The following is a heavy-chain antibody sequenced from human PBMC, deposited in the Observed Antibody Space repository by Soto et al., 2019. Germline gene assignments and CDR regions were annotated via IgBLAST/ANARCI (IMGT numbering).Heavy chain of an antibody. Sequence: SETLSLTCAVYGGSFSGYYWSWIRQPPGKGLEWIGEINHSGSTNYNPSLKSRVTISVDTSKNQFSLKLSSVTAADTAVYYCARSGSSYLRIYYYYMDVWGKGTTVTVSS. V-gene: IGHV4-34*01. J-gene: IGHJ6*03. CDR3: ARSGSSYLRIYYYYMDV. CDR1: GGSFSGYY. D-gene: IGHD6-13*01. CDR2: INHSGST.